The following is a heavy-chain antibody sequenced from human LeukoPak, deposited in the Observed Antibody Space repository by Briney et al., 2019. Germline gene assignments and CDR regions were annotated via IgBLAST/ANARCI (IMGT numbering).Heavy chain of an antibody. CDR2: IIPIFGTA. CDR1: GGTFSSYA. Sequence: SVKVSCKASGGTFSSYAISWVRQASGQGLERMGGIIPIFGTANYAQKFQGRVTITADESTSTAYMELSSLRSEDTAVYYCARLKSGYPDSDYWGQGTLVTVSS. D-gene: IGHD3-22*01. V-gene: IGHV1-69*13. CDR3: ARLKSGYPDSDY. J-gene: IGHJ4*02.